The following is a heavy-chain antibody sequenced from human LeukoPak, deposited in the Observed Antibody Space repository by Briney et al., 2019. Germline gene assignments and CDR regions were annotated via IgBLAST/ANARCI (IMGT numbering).Heavy chain of an antibody. CDR2: IHYSGSP. D-gene: IGHD3-22*01. V-gene: IGHV4-31*03. J-gene: IGHJ5*02. CDR1: GGSFSSGAYY. CDR3: ARDSGYYSRGFYYGGFDP. Sequence: SETLSLTCTVSGGSFSSGAYYWSWIRQLPGKGLEWIGYIHYSGSPYYNPSLKSRVSISGDTSKNQFSLTLSSVTVADTAVYYCARDSGYYSRGFYYGGFDPWGQGILVTVSS.